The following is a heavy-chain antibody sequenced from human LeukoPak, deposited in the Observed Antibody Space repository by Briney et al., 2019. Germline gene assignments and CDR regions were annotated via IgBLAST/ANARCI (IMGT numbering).Heavy chain of an antibody. CDR1: GGSISSGGYY. J-gene: IGHJ5*02. CDR3: ARFQKGSGSNRWFDP. Sequence: SQTLSLTCTASGGSISSGGYYWSWIRQHPGKGLEWIGYIYYSGSTYYNPSLKSRVSISVDTSKNQFSLKPSSVTAADTAVYYCARFQKGSGSNRWFDPWGQGTLVTVSS. V-gene: IGHV4-31*03. D-gene: IGHD3-22*01. CDR2: IYYSGST.